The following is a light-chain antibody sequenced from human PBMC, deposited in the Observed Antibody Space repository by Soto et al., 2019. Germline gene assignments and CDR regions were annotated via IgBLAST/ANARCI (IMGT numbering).Light chain of an antibody. CDR2: GVY. CDR3: QQYDKWPPRT. J-gene: IGKJ1*01. V-gene: IGKV3D-15*01. CDR1: QSVSSN. Sequence: EIVMTQSPPTLSVSPWERAALSCRASQSVSSNLAWYQQKPGQPPRLLMYGVYTRAPGTPARFSGSGSGTEFTLTISSLQSEDSAVYDGQQYDKWPPRTFGQGTKVDIK.